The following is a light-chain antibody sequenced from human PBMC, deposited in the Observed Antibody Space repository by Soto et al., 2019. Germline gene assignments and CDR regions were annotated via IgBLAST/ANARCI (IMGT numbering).Light chain of an antibody. Sequence: QSALTQPASVSGSPGKSITISCTGTSSDVGSYNLVSWCQQHPGKAPKLMIYEGSKRPSGVSNRFSGSKSGNTASLTISGLQAEDEADYYCCSYAGSGTWGFGGGTQLTVL. CDR1: SSDVGSYNL. CDR3: CSYAGSGTWG. J-gene: IGLJ3*02. CDR2: EGS. V-gene: IGLV2-23*01.